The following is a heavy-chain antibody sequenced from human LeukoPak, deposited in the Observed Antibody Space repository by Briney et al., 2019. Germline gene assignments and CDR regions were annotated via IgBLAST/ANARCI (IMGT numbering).Heavy chain of an antibody. D-gene: IGHD3-10*01. CDR3: ARDGGWFGELLRGLDP. J-gene: IGHJ5*02. V-gene: IGHV1-18*01. CDR2: ISVYNGNT. CDR1: GYTFTSYG. Sequence: GASVKVSCKASGYTFTSYGISWVRQAPGQGLEWMGGISVYNGNTNYAQKLQGRVTMTTDTSTSTAYMELRSLRSDDTAVYYCARDGGWFGELLRGLDPWGQGTLVTVSS.